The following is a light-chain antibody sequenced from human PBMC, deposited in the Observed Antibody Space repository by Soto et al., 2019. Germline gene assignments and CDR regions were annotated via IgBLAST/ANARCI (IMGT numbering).Light chain of an antibody. Sequence: QSALTQPASVSGSPGQSITISCTGTSSDVGGYHSVSWYQQHPGIAPKLMIYEVSNRPSGVSNRFSGSKSGNTASLTISGLQAEDEADYYCSSYTTSSTRVFGGGTKLPS. CDR3: SSYTTSSTRV. CDR1: SSDVGGYHS. CDR2: EVS. V-gene: IGLV2-14*01. J-gene: IGLJ2*01.